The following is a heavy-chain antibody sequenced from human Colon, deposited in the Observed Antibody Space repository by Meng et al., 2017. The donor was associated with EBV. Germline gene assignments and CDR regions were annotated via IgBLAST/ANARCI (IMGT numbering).Heavy chain of an antibody. CDR2: IYHSGST. CDR3: ARDTSTWGNKGLDH. V-gene: IGHV4-30-2*01. CDR1: GDSGTNGGYS. J-gene: IGHJ4*02. D-gene: IGHD7-27*01. Sequence: LEWSGSGLGKPSQPLSLTCVVSGDSGTNGGYSWSWIRQPPGKGLEWIGYIYHSGSTKYNPSLKSRVTISVDTSKNQFSLKLSSVTAADTAVYYCARDTSTWGNKGLDHWGQGILVTVSS.